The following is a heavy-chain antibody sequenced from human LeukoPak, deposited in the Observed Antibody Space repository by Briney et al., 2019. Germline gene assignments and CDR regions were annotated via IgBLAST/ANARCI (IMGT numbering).Heavy chain of an antibody. J-gene: IGHJ4*02. D-gene: IGHD2-15*01. V-gene: IGHV4-4*09. CDR3: ARHVICGGGNCYGAALDY. CDR2: IHASGST. CDR1: GGSISSFY. Sequence: RSETLSLTWTVSGGSISSFYWSWIRQPPGKGGEWIGYIHASGSTIYSPSFKRRVTIAVDSSKNHFSLKLSSVTAADTAVYYCARHVICGGGNCYGAALDYWGQGTLVTVSS.